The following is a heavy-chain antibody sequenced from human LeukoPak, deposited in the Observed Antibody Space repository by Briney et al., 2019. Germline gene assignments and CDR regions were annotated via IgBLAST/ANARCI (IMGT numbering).Heavy chain of an antibody. CDR3: ARVRLYCSSTSCSYYFDY. J-gene: IGHJ4*02. CDR1: GFTFSNYA. V-gene: IGHV3-30*14. CDR2: ISYDGSNK. D-gene: IGHD2-2*01. Sequence: GGSLRLSCAASGFTFSNYAMSWVRQAPGKGLEWVAVISYDGSNKYYADSVKGRFTISRDNSKNTLYLQMNSLRAEDTAVYYCARVRLYCSSTSCSYYFDYWGQGTLVTVSS.